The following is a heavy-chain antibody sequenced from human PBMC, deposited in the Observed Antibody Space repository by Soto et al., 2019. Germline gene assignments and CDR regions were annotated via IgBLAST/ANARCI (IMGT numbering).Heavy chain of an antibody. Sequence: QVQLVQSGAEVKRPGASVKVSCKASGYTFTTYGFNWVRQAPGQGLEWMGWNSPYNGDTNYAQNFQGKVTLTTDTSTSTAYMELRSLTSDDTAVYDCARTPRAQMIVLEAATRFDYWGQGTLVTVSS. V-gene: IGHV1-18*04. CDR1: GYTFTTYG. J-gene: IGHJ4*02. D-gene: IGHD2-15*01. CDR3: ARTPRAQMIVLEAATRFDY. CDR2: NSPYNGDT.